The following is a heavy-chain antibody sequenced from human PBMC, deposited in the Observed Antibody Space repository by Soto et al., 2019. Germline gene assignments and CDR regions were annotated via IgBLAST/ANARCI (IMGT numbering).Heavy chain of an antibody. J-gene: IGHJ6*02. D-gene: IGHD2-15*01. CDR2: IKTSAGGGAT. CDR1: GFSFNKAG. CDR3: TTGSVEGI. Sequence: EVQLVESAGGLVKPGGSLGLSWVASGFSFNKAGMNWVRQAPGQGLEWVGRIKTSAGGGATNYAAPVQGRFTISRDDSKNTLYLHMNSLRTEDTAIYYCTTGSVEGIWGQGTTVIVSS. V-gene: IGHV3-15*07.